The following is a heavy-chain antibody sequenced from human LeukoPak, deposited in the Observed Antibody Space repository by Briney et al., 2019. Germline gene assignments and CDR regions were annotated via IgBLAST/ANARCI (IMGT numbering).Heavy chain of an antibody. V-gene: IGHV3-53*01. CDR3: ASFLAAAGPFDP. D-gene: IGHD6-13*01. CDR2: IYSGGST. J-gene: IGHJ5*02. CDR1: GFTVSSNY. Sequence: GGSLRLSCAASGFTVSSNYMSWVRQAPGKGLEWVSVIYSGGSTYYADSVKGRFTISRDNSKNTLYLQMNGLRAEDTAVYYCASFLAAAGPFDPWGREPWSPSPQ.